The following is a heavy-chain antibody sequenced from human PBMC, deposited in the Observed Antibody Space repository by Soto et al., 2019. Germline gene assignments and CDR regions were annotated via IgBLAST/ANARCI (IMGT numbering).Heavy chain of an antibody. CDR2: ISAYNGNT. CDR3: ARDVAAAGINWFDP. V-gene: IGHV1-18*01. CDR1: GCTFTSYG. D-gene: IGHD6-13*01. J-gene: IGHJ5*02. Sequence: ASVKVSCKASGCTFTSYGISWVRQAPGQGLEWMGWISAYNGNTNYAQKLQGRVTMTTDTSTSTAYMELRSLRSDDTAVYYCARDVAAAGINWFDPWGQGTLVTVSS.